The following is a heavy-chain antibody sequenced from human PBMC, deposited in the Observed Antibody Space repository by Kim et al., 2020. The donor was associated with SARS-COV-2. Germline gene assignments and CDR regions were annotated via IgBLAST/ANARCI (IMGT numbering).Heavy chain of an antibody. D-gene: IGHD3-10*01. Sequence: DSLKGRFIISRDNSRNTLYLQMNSLTVEDTAIYYCAADRGRGSSWPFPFDIWGQGTLVIVSS. CDR3: AADRGRGSSWPFPFDI. J-gene: IGHJ4*02. V-gene: IGHV3-53*01.